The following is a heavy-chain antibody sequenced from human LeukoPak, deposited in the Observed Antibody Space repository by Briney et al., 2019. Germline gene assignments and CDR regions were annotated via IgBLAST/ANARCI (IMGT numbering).Heavy chain of an antibody. Sequence: GGSLRLSCATSGFTFSNYAVSWVRQAPGKGLEWVSVIYSGGSTYYADSVRGRFTISRDKSKNTLYLQMNSLRVEDTAVYYCARGLYVDTTMPILYWGQGTLVTVSS. CDR1: GFTFSNYA. CDR2: IYSGGST. J-gene: IGHJ4*02. D-gene: IGHD5-18*01. CDR3: ARGLYVDTTMPILY. V-gene: IGHV3-53*01.